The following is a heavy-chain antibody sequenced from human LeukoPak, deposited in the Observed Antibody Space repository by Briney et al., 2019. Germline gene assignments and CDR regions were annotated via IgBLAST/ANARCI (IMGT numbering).Heavy chain of an antibody. Sequence: ASVKVSCKASGYTFTGYYMHWVRQAPGQGLEWMGWMNPNSGNTGYAQKFQGRVTMTRNTSISTAYMELSSLRSEDTAVYYCAREDALYYYDSSGYRSSYYYYGMDVWGQGTTVSVSS. J-gene: IGHJ6*02. V-gene: IGHV1-8*02. CDR2: MNPNSGNT. CDR1: GYTFTGYY. CDR3: AREDALYYYDSSGYRSSYYYYGMDV. D-gene: IGHD3-22*01.